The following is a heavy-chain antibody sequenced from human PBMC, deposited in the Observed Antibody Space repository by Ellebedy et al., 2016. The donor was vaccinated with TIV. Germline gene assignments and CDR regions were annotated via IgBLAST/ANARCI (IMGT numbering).Heavy chain of an antibody. CDR1: GFTFSSYS. V-gene: IGHV3-21*01. CDR2: ISSSSSYI. CDR3: ASNGLDAFDI. J-gene: IGHJ3*02. Sequence: GGSLRLSXAASGFTFSSYSMNWVRQAPGKGLEWVSSISSSSSYIYYADSVKGRFTISRDNAKNSLYLQMNSLRAEDTAVYYCASNGLDAFDIWGQGTMVTVSS.